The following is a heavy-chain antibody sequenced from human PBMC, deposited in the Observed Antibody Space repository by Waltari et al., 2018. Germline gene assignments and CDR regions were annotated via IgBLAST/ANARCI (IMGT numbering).Heavy chain of an antibody. CDR3: AGTPVGVTFLYFDY. CDR2: INYSGST. D-gene: IGHD1-26*01. J-gene: IGHJ4*02. V-gene: IGHV4-34*01. Sequence: QVQLQQWGAGLLKPSETLSLTCAVYGGSFSGYYWSWIRQSPGKGLGWIEEINYSGSTNYNPSLKSRVTISIDTSKTQFSLELTSVTGADTAVYYCAGTPVGVTFLYFDYWGQGTLVTVSS. CDR1: GGSFSGYY.